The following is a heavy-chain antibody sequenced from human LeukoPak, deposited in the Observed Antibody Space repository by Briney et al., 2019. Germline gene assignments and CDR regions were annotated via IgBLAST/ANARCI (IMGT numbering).Heavy chain of an antibody. Sequence: ASVKVSCKASGYTFTGYYMHWVRQAPGQGLEWMGWNNPNSGGTNYAQKFQGRVTMTRDTSISTAYMELSRLRSDDTAVYYCAALLSIAAAGTDYWGQGTLVTVSS. J-gene: IGHJ4*02. V-gene: IGHV1-2*02. CDR3: AALLSIAAAGTDY. CDR1: GYTFTGYY. D-gene: IGHD6-13*01. CDR2: NNPNSGGT.